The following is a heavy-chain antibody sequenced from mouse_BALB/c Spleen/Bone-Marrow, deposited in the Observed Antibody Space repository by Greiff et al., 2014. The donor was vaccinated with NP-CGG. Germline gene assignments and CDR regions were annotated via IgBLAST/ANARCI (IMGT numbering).Heavy chain of an antibody. CDR3: NARGDYDFDYFDY. Sequence: EVQLQQSGAELVRSGASVKLSCTASGFNIKDYYMHWVKQRPEQSLEWIGWINPDNGDTEYAPKFQGKATMTADTSSNTAYLQLSSLTSEDTAVYYCNARGDYDFDYFDYWGQGTTLTVSS. V-gene: IGHV14-4*02. CDR1: GFNIKDYY. CDR2: INPDNGDT. J-gene: IGHJ2*01. D-gene: IGHD2-4*01.